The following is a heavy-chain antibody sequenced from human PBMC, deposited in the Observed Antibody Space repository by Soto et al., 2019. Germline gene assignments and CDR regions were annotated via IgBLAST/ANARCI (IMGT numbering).Heavy chain of an antibody. J-gene: IGHJ5*02. CDR3: ATVATGSYNWIDP. CDR2: INSDGTTT. D-gene: IGHD1-26*01. CDR1: GYSFSTYC. Sequence: EVQLVESGGGLVQPGGSLRLSCAASGYSFSTYCMHWVRQAPGKGLVWVSRINSDGTTTTYADSVKGRFTISRDNAKNTLYLQMNSLRDEDTAVYCCATVATGSYNWIDPWGQGTLVTVSS. V-gene: IGHV3-74*01.